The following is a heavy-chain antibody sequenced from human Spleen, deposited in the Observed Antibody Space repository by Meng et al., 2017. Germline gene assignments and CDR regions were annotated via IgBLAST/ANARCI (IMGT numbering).Heavy chain of an antibody. CDR2: IYTSGST. CDR1: GGSISSGNYY. D-gene: IGHD3-10*01. Sequence: SETLSLTCTVSGGSISSGNYYWSWIRQPAGKGLEWIGRIYTSGSTNYNPSLKSRVTMSVDTSKNQFSLKLSSVTAADTAVYYCARDGSSLVLPLDYWGQGTLVTVSS. J-gene: IGHJ4*02. CDR3: ARDGSSLVLPLDY. V-gene: IGHV4-61*02.